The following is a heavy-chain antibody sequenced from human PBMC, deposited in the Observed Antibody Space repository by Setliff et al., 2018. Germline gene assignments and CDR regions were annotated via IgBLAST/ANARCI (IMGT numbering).Heavy chain of an antibody. CDR1: GVTFSNAW. Sequence: GGSRRLSCAASGVTFSNAWMSWVRQAPGKGLEWVSYISSSSSTIYYADSVTGRFTISRDNAKNSLYLQMNSLRAEDTAVYYCARVEGVPAPYYMDVWGKGTTVTVSS. V-gene: IGHV3-48*01. J-gene: IGHJ6*03. CDR3: ARVEGVPAPYYMDV. D-gene: IGHD2-2*01. CDR2: ISSSSSTI.